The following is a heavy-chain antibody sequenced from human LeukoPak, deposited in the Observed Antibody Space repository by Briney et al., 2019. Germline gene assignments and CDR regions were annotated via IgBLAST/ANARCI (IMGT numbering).Heavy chain of an antibody. CDR1: GFSVITNH. V-gene: IGHV3-53*01. J-gene: IGHJ6*03. Sequence: GGSLRLSCAASGFSVITNHMTWVRQAPGKGLECVSITYSGGSTFYAGSVKGRFTISRDNSKNALYLQMNSLRAEDTAVYYCAREQVVVTGVSVRHYYYYMDVWGKGTTVTVSS. CDR3: AREQVVVTGVSVRHYYYYMDV. D-gene: IGHD3-22*01. CDR2: TYSGGST.